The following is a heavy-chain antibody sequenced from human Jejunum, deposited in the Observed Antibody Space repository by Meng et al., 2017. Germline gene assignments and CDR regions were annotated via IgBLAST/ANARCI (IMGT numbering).Heavy chain of an antibody. CDR2: AYYSGST. CDR1: GGSITSHPYY. CDR3: ARNCTNTRCSHRGFDN. Sequence: QLQLQESDPGLVKPSETLSLTCTVSGGSITSHPYYWAWIRHPPGKGLEWIGSAYYSGSTYYNPSLRSRVTISVDTSKNQFSLRLSSVTASDTALYYCARNCTNTRCSHRGFDNWGQGSLVTVSS. D-gene: IGHD2-2*01. J-gene: IGHJ4*02. V-gene: IGHV4-39*01.